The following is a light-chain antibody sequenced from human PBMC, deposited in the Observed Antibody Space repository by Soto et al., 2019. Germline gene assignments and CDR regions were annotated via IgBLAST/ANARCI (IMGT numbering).Light chain of an antibody. J-gene: IGKJ1*01. CDR2: DAS. CDR1: QSVSRY. CDR3: QQNKDWPGT. Sequence: EIVMTQSPATLSVSPGERATLSCRASQSVSRYLAWYHQKPGQAPRLLIYDASTRATGIPVRFSGSGSGTEFTLTISGLQSEDFGVYYCQQNKDWPGTFGQGTKVEIK. V-gene: IGKV3-15*01.